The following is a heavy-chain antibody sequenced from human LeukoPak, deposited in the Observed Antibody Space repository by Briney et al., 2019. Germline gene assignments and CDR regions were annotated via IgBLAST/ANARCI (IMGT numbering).Heavy chain of an antibody. Sequence: PSETLSLTCTVSGGSISSSSYYWGWIRQPPGNGLEWIGSIYYSGSTYYNPSLKSRVTISVDTSKNQFSLKLSSVTAADTAVYYCARLEVRANWFDPWGQGTLVTVSS. V-gene: IGHV4-39*01. CDR1: GGSISSSSYY. J-gene: IGHJ5*02. D-gene: IGHD3-10*01. CDR3: ARLEVRANWFDP. CDR2: IYYSGST.